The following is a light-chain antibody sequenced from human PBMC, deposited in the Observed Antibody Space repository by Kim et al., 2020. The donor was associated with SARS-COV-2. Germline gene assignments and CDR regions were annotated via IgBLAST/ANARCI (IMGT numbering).Light chain of an antibody. Sequence: ASVGERVTLTCRASHSISTWLAWHQQLPGKAPRLLISDASSLESGVPSRFSGSGSVREFTLTINNLQPEDFATYYCQQYEDNTWTFGQGTKVEIK. CDR2: DAS. V-gene: IGKV1-5*01. J-gene: IGKJ1*01. CDR3: QQYEDNTWT. CDR1: HSISTW.